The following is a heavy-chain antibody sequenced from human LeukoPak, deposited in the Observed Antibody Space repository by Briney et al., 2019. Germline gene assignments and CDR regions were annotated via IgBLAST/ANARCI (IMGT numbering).Heavy chain of an antibody. Sequence: GSSVKVSCKASGGTFSSYAISWVRQAPGQGLEWMGGIIPIFGTANYAQKFQGRVTITADKSTSTAYMELSSLRSEDTAVYYCARAGYYYDSSALFDYWGQGTLVTVSS. CDR3: ARAGYYYDSSALFDY. J-gene: IGHJ4*02. V-gene: IGHV1-69*06. D-gene: IGHD3-22*01. CDR2: IIPIFGTA. CDR1: GGTFSSYA.